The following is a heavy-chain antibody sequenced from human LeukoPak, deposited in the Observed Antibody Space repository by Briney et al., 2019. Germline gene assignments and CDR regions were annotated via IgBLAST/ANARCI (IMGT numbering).Heavy chain of an antibody. J-gene: IGHJ4*02. V-gene: IGHV1-24*01. D-gene: IGHD7-27*01. Sequence: ASVKVSCKVSGYTLTELSMHWVRQAPGKGLEWMGGFDPEDGETIYAQKFQGRVTMTEDTSTDTAYMELSSLRSEDTAVYYCARAVLELGSLNFDYWGRGTLVTVSS. CDR2: FDPEDGET. CDR3: ARAVLELGSLNFDY. CDR1: GYTLTELS.